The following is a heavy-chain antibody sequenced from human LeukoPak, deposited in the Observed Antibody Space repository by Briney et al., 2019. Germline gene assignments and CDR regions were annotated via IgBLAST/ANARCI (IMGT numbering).Heavy chain of an antibody. V-gene: IGHV3-21*01. D-gene: IGHD1-26*01. CDR2: ISTSNNYI. Sequence: KSGGSLRLSCVVSGFTFSTYNMNWVRQAPGKGLEWVSSISTSNNYIYYADSVTGRFTISRDNAKNSLYLQMNSLRAEDTAVYYCARDPYSGGYGDDYYYYMDVWGKGTTVTISS. CDR3: ARDPYSGGYGDDYYYYMDV. J-gene: IGHJ6*03. CDR1: GFTFSTYN.